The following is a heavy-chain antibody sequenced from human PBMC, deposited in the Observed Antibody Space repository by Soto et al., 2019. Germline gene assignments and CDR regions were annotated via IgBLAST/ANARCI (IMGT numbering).Heavy chain of an antibody. Sequence: QVQLVESGGGLVKPGGSLRLSCAASGFDFRDYYMAWIRQTPGKGLEWVSYISMFATATYYADSVKGRFTISRDDASNSLFLQMNTLSVEDTAVYYCVRDRAGSRSFPHNAFDFWGQGTMVTVSS. V-gene: IGHV3-11*01. CDR3: VRDRAGSRSFPHNAFDF. CDR2: ISMFATAT. J-gene: IGHJ3*01. CDR1: GFDFRDYY. D-gene: IGHD3-10*01.